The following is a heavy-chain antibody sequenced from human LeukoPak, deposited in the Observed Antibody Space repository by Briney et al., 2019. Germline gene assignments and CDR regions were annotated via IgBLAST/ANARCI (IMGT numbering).Heavy chain of an antibody. J-gene: IGHJ6*02. D-gene: IGHD6-13*01. CDR1: GFTFSSYA. Sequence: GGSLRLSCAASGFTFSSYAMHWVRQAPGKGLEYVSAISSNGGSTYYANSVKGRFTISRDNSKNTLYLQMGSLRAEDTALYYCAKDTGYRDYYYGMDVWGQGTTVTVSS. CDR3: AKDTGYRDYYYGMDV. V-gene: IGHV3-64*01. CDR2: ISSNGGST.